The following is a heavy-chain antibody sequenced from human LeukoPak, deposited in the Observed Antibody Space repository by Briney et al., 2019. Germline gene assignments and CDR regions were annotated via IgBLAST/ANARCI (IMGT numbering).Heavy chain of an antibody. CDR1: GGSIYSNIYF. V-gene: IGHV4-39*01. CDR2: IDYSGNT. J-gene: IGHJ4*02. D-gene: IGHD2-2*03. Sequence: PSETLSLTCTVSGGSIYSNIYFWGWIRQPPGRGLEWIGSIDYSGNTYHNPSLKSRVTISVDTSTNHFSLKLSSVTATDTAVYYCARSHGHCTSGTCFPDYWGRGTLVTVSS. CDR3: ARSHGHCTSGTCFPDY.